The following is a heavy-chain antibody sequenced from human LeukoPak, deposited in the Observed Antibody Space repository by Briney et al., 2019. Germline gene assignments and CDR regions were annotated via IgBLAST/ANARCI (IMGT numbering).Heavy chain of an antibody. J-gene: IGHJ4*02. V-gene: IGHV3-30*18. CDR3: AKDAGH. CDR1: GFTFSSYG. CDR2: ISYDGSNK. D-gene: IGHD6-13*01. Sequence: GGSLRLSCAASGFTFSSYGMHWVRQAPGKGLEWVAVISYDGSNKYYADSVKGRFTISRDNSKNTLYLQMNSLRAEDTAVYYCAKDAGHWGQGTLVTVSS.